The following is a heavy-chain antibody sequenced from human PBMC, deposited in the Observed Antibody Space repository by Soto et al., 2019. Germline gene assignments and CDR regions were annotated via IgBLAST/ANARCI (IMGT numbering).Heavy chain of an antibody. J-gene: IGHJ4*02. D-gene: IGHD1-26*01. Sequence: VASVKVSCKASGYSFTGLDINWVRQTTGQGLEWMGWMEPSSGRTGYAQKFQGRVIMTRDTSINTAYMELSSLTSDDTAFYYCARGVTAGVDYWGQGTLVTVSS. CDR1: GYSFTGLD. CDR2: MEPSSGRT. CDR3: ARGVTAGVDY. V-gene: IGHV1-8*01.